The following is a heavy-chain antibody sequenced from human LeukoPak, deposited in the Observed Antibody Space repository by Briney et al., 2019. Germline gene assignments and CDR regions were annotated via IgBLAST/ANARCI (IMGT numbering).Heavy chain of an antibody. D-gene: IGHD3-10*01. J-gene: IGHJ6*03. Sequence: SETLSLTCAVYGGSFSGYYWSWIRQPPGKGLEWIGEINHSGSTNYNPSLKSRVTISVDTSKNQFSLKLSSVTAADTAVCYCARYTMVRGVNSYYYYYYMDVWGKGTTVTVSS. CDR2: INHSGST. CDR1: GGSFSGYY. CDR3: ARYTMVRGVNSYYYYYYMDV. V-gene: IGHV4-34*01.